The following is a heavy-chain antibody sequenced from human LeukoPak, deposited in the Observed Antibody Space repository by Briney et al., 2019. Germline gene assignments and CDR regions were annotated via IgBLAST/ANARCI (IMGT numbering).Heavy chain of an antibody. CDR3: ARGGAVAGNGALDY. CDR2: IYPSGST. J-gene: IGHJ4*02. Sequence: PSETLSLTCTVSGDSISSYYWNWIRQPAGKGLEWIGHIYPSGSTNYNPSLKSRVTMSVDISKNQFSLKLTSVTAADTAVYYCARGGAVAGNGALDYWGQGTLVTVSS. D-gene: IGHD6-19*01. CDR1: GDSISSYY. V-gene: IGHV4-4*07.